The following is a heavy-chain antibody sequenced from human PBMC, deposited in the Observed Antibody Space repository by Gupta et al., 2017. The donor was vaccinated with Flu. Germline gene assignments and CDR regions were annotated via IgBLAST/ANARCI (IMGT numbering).Heavy chain of an antibody. Sequence: QVTLRESGPALVTPTQTLTLTCTFSGFSLSTSGMCVSWIRQPPGKALEWLALIDWDDDKYYSTSLKTRLTISKDTSKNQVVLTMTNRDPVDTATYYCARSRGIAVADQFDSWGQGTLVTVSA. D-gene: IGHD6-19*01. CDR2: IDWDDDK. CDR3: ARSRGIAVADQFDS. CDR1: GFSLSTSGMC. V-gene: IGHV2-70*01. J-gene: IGHJ4*02.